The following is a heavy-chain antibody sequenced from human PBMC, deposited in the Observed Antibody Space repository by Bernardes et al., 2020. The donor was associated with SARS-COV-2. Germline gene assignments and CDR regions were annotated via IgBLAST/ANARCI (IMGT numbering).Heavy chain of an antibody. D-gene: IGHD3-3*01. J-gene: IGHJ6*02. CDR2: IFYAVST. V-gene: IGHV4-39*01. CDR1: GDSVSSPTFY. CDR3: TRGVEISGEVVLYYYGLDV. Sequence: LSLTCAVTGDSVSSPTFYWGWIRKPPGKGLEWMGNIFYAVSTHSSPSRQSRVTISVEMSKNQYSLKLRTVTAADTAVYYCTRGVEISGEVVLYYYGLDVWGQGSTVTVSS.